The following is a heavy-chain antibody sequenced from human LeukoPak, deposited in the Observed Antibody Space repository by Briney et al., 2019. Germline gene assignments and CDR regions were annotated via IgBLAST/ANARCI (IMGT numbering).Heavy chain of an antibody. Sequence: GGSLRLSCAASGFTFSNAWMSWVRQAPGKGLEWVGHIKSKTDDGTADYAAPVTGRFTISRDDSKNTLYLQMNSLKTEDTAVYFCTTVRSGWFPSYWGQGTLVTVSS. CDR2: IKSKTDDGTA. CDR1: GFTFSNAW. D-gene: IGHD6-19*01. J-gene: IGHJ4*02. V-gene: IGHV3-15*01. CDR3: TTVRSGWFPSY.